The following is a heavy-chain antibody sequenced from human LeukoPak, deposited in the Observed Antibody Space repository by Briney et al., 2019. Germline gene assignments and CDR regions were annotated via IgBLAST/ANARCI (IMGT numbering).Heavy chain of an antibody. V-gene: IGHV3-21*01. D-gene: IGHD5-24*01. Sequence: PGGSLRLSCAASGFTFSSYSMNWVRQAPGKGLEWVSSISSSSSYIYYADSVKGRFTISRDNAKNSLYLQMNSLRAEDTAVYYCARDQLNQNNQWLQLERGRVNYFDYWGQGTLVTVSS. CDR2: ISSSSSYI. CDR1: GFTFSSYS. CDR3: ARDQLNQNNQWLQLERGRVNYFDY. J-gene: IGHJ4*02.